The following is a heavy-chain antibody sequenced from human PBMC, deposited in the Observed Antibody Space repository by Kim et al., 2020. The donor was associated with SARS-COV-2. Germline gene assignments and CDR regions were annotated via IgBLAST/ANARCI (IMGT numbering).Heavy chain of an antibody. CDR2: ISGSGGST. D-gene: IGHD3-10*01. Sequence: GGSLRLSCAASGFTFSSYAMSWVRQAPGKGLEWVSAISGSGGSTYYADSVKGRFTISRDNSKNTLYLQMNSLRAEDTAVYYCIKNPMVRGVIISQTDYWGQGTLVTVSS. CDR1: GFTFSSYA. J-gene: IGHJ4*02. CDR3: IKNPMVRGVIISQTDY. V-gene: IGHV3-23*01.